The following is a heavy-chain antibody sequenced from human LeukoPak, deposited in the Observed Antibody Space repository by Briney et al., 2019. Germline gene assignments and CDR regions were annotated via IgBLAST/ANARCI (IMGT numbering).Heavy chain of an antibody. CDR1: GFTFSSYS. D-gene: IGHD3-22*01. J-gene: IGHJ4*02. V-gene: IGHV3-21*01. Sequence: PGGSLRLSCTASGFTFSSYSMHWVRQAPGKGLEWVSSITSSSTYTYYADSLKGRFTISRDDPKNSLYLQMNSLRAEDTAVYYCARGMAYYDSGAKGFFFDYWGQGTLVTVSS. CDR2: ITSSSTYT. CDR3: ARGMAYYDSGAKGFFFDY.